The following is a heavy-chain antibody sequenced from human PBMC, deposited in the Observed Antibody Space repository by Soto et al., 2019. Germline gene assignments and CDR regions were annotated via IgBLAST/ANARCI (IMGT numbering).Heavy chain of an antibody. CDR3: ARVNIVVVVAATDLWYFDY. Sequence: ASVKVSCKASGYTFTSYGISWVRQAPGQGLEWMGWISAYNGNTNYAQKLQGRVTMTTDTSTSTAYMELRSLRSDDTAVYYCARVNIVVVVAATDLWYFDYWGQGNLVTV. J-gene: IGHJ4*02. V-gene: IGHV1-18*01. CDR2: ISAYNGNT. D-gene: IGHD2-15*01. CDR1: GYTFTSYG.